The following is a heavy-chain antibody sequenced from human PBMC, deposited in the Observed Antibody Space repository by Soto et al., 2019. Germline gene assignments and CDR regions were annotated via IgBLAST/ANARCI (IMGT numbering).Heavy chain of an antibody. CDR1: GGSISSSSYY. D-gene: IGHD6-6*01. CDR3: ARLRLGMDV. Sequence: SETLSLTCTASGGSISSSSYYWGWIRQPPGKGLEWIGSIYYSGSTYYNPSLKSRVTISVDTSKNQFSLKLSSVTAADTAVYYCARLRLGMDVWGQGTTVTVSS. CDR2: IYYSGST. J-gene: IGHJ6*02. V-gene: IGHV4-39*01.